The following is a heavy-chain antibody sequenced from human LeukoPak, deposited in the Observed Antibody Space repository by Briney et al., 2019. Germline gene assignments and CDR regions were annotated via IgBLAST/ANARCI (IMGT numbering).Heavy chain of an antibody. CDR1: GCTFSSFA. CDR3: ARTSGYYDSSGYYYVGPTSGSRFDY. Sequence: ASVKVSCKASGCTFSSFAIIWVRQAPGQGLEWMGGIIPIFGTPNYAQKFQGRVTITADESTSTAYMELSSLRSDDTAVYYCARTSGYYDSSGYYYVGPTSGSRFDYWGQGTLVTVSS. J-gene: IGHJ4*02. V-gene: IGHV1-69*13. D-gene: IGHD3-22*01. CDR2: IIPIFGTP.